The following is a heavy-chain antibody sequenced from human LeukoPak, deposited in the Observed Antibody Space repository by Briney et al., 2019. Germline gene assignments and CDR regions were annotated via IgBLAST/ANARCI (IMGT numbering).Heavy chain of an antibody. D-gene: IGHD6-13*01. CDR2: INWNGGST. Sequence: GGSLRLSCAASGFTFDDYGMSWVRQAPGKGLEWVSGINWNGGSTGYADSVKGRFTISRDDAKNSLYLQMNSLRAEDTALYYCARDLVIATFDPWGQGTLVTVSS. V-gene: IGHV3-20*04. J-gene: IGHJ5*02. CDR1: GFTFDDYG. CDR3: ARDLVIATFDP.